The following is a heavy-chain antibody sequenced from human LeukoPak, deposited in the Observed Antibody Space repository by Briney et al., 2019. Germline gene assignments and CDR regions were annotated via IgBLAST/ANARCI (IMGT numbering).Heavy chain of an antibody. CDR3: ARLAYYYDSSGYPQPFDY. CDR1: GYSISSGYY. CDR2: IYHSGST. J-gene: IGHJ4*02. D-gene: IGHD3-22*01. Sequence: SETLSLTCAVSGYSISSGYYWGWIRQPPGKGLEWIGSIYHSGSTYYNPSLKSRVTISVDTSKNQFSLKPSSVTAADTAVYYCARLAYYYDSSGYPQPFDYWGQGTLVTVSS. V-gene: IGHV4-38-2*01.